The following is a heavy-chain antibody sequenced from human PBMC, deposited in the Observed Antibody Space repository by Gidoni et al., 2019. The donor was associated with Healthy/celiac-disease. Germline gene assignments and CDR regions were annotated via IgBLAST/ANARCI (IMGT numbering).Heavy chain of an antibody. J-gene: IGHJ6*02. D-gene: IGHD4-17*01. CDR2: IDPIDSYT. Sequence: EVQLVQSGAEVKKPGESLRISCKGSGYSFTSYWISWVRQMPGKGLEWMGRIDPIDSYTNYSPSFQGHVTISADKSISTAYLQWSSLKASDTAMYYCARTAYGDYVDYYYYGMDVWGQGTTVTVSS. CDR3: ARTAYGDYVDYYYYGMDV. CDR1: GYSFTSYW. V-gene: IGHV5-10-1*01.